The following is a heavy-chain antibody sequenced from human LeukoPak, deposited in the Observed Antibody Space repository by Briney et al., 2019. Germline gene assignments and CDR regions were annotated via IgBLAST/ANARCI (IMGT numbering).Heavy chain of an antibody. Sequence: GGSLRLSCAASGFTFSRYAMHWVRQAPGTGLEWVAFIQYEGRNKYYADSVKGRFTISRDNSKNMLYLQMNSLRAEDTAVYYCARPSQRKRMAAAGFDYWGQGTLVTVSS. CDR2: IQYEGRNK. V-gene: IGHV3-30*02. CDR1: GFTFSRYA. J-gene: IGHJ4*02. CDR3: ARPSQRKRMAAAGFDY. D-gene: IGHD6-13*01.